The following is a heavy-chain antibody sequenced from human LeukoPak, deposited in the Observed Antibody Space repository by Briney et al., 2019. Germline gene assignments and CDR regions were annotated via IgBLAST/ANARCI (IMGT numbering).Heavy chain of an antibody. CDR3: ARDQGSLTRSWYTGY. D-gene: IGHD6-13*01. CDR2: INPYSGDT. V-gene: IGHV1-2*06. CDR1: GYTFTGYH. J-gene: IGHJ4*02. Sequence: ASVKVSCKASGYTFTGYHIHWVRQAPGQGIEWVGRINPYSGDTNFSQKFQGRVTMTRHTSITTAYMDLSSLTPDDTAVYFCARDQGSLTRSWYTGYWGQGTQVTVSS.